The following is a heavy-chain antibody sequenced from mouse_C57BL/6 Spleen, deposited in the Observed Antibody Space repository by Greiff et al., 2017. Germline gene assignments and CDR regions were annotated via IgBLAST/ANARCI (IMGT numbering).Heavy chain of an antibody. CDR3: ASIYYCGSSPYWYFDV. Sequence: VKLQQSGPGLVQPSQSLSITCTVSGFSLTSYGVHWVRQSPGKGLEWLGVIWSGGSTDYNAAFLSRLSISKDISKSQVFFKMNSLQADDTAIYYGASIYYCGSSPYWYFDVWGTGTTVTVSS. J-gene: IGHJ1*03. D-gene: IGHD1-1*01. CDR1: GFSLTSYG. V-gene: IGHV2-2*01. CDR2: IWSGGST.